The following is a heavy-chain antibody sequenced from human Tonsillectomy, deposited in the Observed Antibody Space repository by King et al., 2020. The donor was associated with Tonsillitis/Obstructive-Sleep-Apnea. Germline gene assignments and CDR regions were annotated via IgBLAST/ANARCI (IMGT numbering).Heavy chain of an antibody. CDR2: IIPIFGTA. V-gene: IGHV1-69*12. J-gene: IGHJ6*03. CDR3: AREARYDFWSGYYNYYYYYMDV. CDR1: GGTFSSYA. D-gene: IGHD3-3*01. Sequence: QLVQSGAEVKKPGSSVKVSCKASGGTFSSYAISWVRQAPGQGLEWMGGIIPIFGTANYAQKFQGRVTITADESEGTAYMGLSSLRSEDTAVYYCAREARYDFWSGYYNYYYYYMDVWGKGTTVTVSS.